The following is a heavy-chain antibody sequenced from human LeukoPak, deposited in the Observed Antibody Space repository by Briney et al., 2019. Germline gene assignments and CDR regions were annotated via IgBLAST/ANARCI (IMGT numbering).Heavy chain of an antibody. V-gene: IGHV4-59*01. CDR1: GGSISSYY. CDR3: ARDYYDRHLDPGSLIFDP. D-gene: IGHD3-22*01. J-gene: IGHJ5*02. Sequence: SETLSLTCTVSGGSISSYYWSWIRQSPGKGLEWIGYIYYSGSTNYNPSLKSRVTISVDTSKNQFSLKLSSVTAADTAVYYCARDYYDRHLDPGSLIFDPWGQGTLVTVSS. CDR2: IYYSGST.